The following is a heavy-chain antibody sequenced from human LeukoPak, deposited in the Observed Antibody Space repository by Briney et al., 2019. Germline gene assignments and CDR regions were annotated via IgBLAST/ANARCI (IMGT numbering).Heavy chain of an antibody. J-gene: IGHJ4*02. D-gene: IGHD5/OR15-5a*01. CDR3: ATLVSTRYYFDY. V-gene: IGHV4-38-2*02. Sequence: PSETLSLTCTVSDYSISSGYGYYWGWIRQPPGKGLEWIGNIYHSGITYYNHFNSSLKSRVTISIDTSKNQFSLRLTSLTAADTAVYSCATLVSTRYYFDYWGQGTLVTVSS. CDR1: DYSISSGYGYY. CDR2: IYHSGIT.